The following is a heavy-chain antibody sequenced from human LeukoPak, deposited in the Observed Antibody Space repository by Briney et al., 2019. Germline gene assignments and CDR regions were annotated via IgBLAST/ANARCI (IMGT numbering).Heavy chain of an antibody. CDR3: AKPSGDYYGSGSSYYFDY. J-gene: IGHJ4*02. Sequence: GGSLRLSCAASGFTFSSYEMNWVRQAPGKGLEWVSYISSSGSTIYYADSVKGRFTISRDNSKNTLYLQMNSLRAEDTAVYYCAKPSGDYYGSGSSYYFDYWGQGTLVTVSS. CDR1: GFTFSSYE. V-gene: IGHV3-48*03. CDR2: ISSSGSTI. D-gene: IGHD3-10*01.